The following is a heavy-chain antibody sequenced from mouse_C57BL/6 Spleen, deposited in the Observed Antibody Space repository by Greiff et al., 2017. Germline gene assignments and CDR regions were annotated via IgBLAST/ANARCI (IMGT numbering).Heavy chain of an antibody. D-gene: IGHD1-1*01. CDR1: GFNIKDYY. CDR3: SYYNGGYAMDY. V-gene: IGHV14-2*01. CDR2: IDPEDGET. Sequence: EVQLQQSGAELVKPGASVKLSCTASGFNIKDYYMHWVKQRTEQGLEWIGRIDPEDGETKYAPKFQGKATLTADTSSNTAYLQLSSLTSEDTAVYYCSYYNGGYAMDYWGQGTSGTVSS. J-gene: IGHJ4*01.